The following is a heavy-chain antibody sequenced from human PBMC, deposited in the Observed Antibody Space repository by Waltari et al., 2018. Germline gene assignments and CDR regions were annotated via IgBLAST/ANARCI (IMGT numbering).Heavy chain of an antibody. Sequence: EVQLVESGGGLVQPGGSLKLSCAASGLPFSASAMHWVRQASGKGRGWVDQIRSKSKLYATAYAASPKGRFTIARDDSKNTAYLQINSLKTEDTAVYYCTRLGDGYGDFDYWGRGTLVTVSS. CDR2: IRSKSKLYAT. D-gene: IGHD5-18*01. CDR3: TRLGDGYGDFDY. J-gene: IGHJ4*02. V-gene: IGHV3-73*01. CDR1: GLPFSASA.